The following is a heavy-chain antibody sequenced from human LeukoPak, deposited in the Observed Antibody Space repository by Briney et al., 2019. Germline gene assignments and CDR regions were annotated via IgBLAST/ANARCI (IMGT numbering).Heavy chain of an antibody. Sequence: GESLKISCAASGFTFSNYAMTWVRQAPGKGLEWVSAISGSGYSTYYADSVKGRFTISRDSSKNTLYLQMNSLRAEDTAVYYCAKDTVEGSGDWGQGTLVTVSS. CDR3: AKDTVEGSGD. CDR1: GFTFSNYA. V-gene: IGHV3-23*01. CDR2: ISGSGYST. J-gene: IGHJ4*02. D-gene: IGHD1-26*01.